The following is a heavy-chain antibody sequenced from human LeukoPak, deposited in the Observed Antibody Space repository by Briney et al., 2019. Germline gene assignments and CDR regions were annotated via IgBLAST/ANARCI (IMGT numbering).Heavy chain of an antibody. CDR2: IILYDGRT. Sequence: GASVKVSCKASGFRFSDYYLHWVRQAPGQGLEWMGRIILYDGRTKYAQRFEGRVSMTRDTSISTAYMELIMQTSDDTAVYYCATDGGKHNFDYWGQGTLVTVSS. CDR1: GFRFSDYY. D-gene: IGHD1-26*01. J-gene: IGHJ4*02. CDR3: ATDGGKHNFDY. V-gene: IGHV1-2*06.